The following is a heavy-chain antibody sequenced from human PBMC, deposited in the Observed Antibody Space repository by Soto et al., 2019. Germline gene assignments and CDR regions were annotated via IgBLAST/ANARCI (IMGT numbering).Heavy chain of an antibody. Sequence: SETLSLTCTVSGGSISSGGYYWSWIRQHPGKGLEWIGYIYYSGSTYYNPSLKSRVTISVDTSKNQFSLKLSSVTAADTAVYYCARVNLAYCGGDCYSPYYYYGMEVWGQGTTVTVSS. D-gene: IGHD2-21*02. J-gene: IGHJ6*02. CDR1: GGSISSGGYY. CDR2: IYYSGST. V-gene: IGHV4-31*03. CDR3: ARVNLAYCGGDCYSPYYYYGMEV.